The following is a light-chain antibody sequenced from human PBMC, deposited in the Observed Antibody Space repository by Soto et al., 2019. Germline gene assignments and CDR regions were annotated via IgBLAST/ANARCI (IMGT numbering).Light chain of an antibody. J-gene: IGKJ5*01. CDR2: SAS. V-gene: IGKV3-20*01. Sequence: EIVLTQSPGTLSLSPGERATLSCRASQSVSSTYLAWYQQKSGQAPRLFIYSASSRATGIPDRLSGSGSGTDFTLTTSRLETEDFAVYYCQQYGGFPPITFGQRTRLE. CDR1: QSVSSTY. CDR3: QQYGGFPPIT.